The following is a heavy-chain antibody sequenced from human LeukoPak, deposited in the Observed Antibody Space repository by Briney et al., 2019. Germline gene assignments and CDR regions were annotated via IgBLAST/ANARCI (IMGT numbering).Heavy chain of an antibody. Sequence: GGSLRLSCAASGFTFGKPGWSGFGQAQGKGPDWVGGIKNKVDGGTTDYAAPVKGRFTISRDDSKSTLYLQMDSLKPEDTAVYYCSTRAGWEFLTEFWGQGTLVTVSS. CDR2: IKNKVDGGTT. D-gene: IGHD3-10*01. CDR1: GFTFGKPG. J-gene: IGHJ4*02. V-gene: IGHV3-15*01. CDR3: STRAGWEFLTEF.